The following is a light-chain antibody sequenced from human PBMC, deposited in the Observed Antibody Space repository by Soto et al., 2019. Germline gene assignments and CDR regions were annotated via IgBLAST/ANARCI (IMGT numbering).Light chain of an antibody. J-gene: IGKJ4*01. V-gene: IGKV1-33*01. CDR2: DAS. CDR1: QDISNY. Sequence: IQMTQSPCSRAASVRDRVTMTGEASQDISNYLNWYQQKPGKAPKLLIYDASNLETGVPSRFSGSGSGTEFNLTISSLQTDDFAPYYCQPLNSYPLTFGGGTKVDIK. CDR3: QPLNSYPLT.